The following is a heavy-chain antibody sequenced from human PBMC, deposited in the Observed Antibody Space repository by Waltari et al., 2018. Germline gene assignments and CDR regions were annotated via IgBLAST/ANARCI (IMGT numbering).Heavy chain of an antibody. Sequence: EVQLVESGGDLVQPGGSLRLPCAASGITFSHYDMHWVRQGTGEGLEWVSAIGRGGDTYYSDSVRGRFTISRENAKNSLYLQMNTLRDGDTAVYFCATEVKDDISRGWAFDIWGQGTMVTVSS. CDR2: IGRGGDT. CDR1: GITFSHYD. CDR3: ATEVKDDISRGWAFDI. J-gene: IGHJ3*02. V-gene: IGHV3-13*01. D-gene: IGHD6-19*01.